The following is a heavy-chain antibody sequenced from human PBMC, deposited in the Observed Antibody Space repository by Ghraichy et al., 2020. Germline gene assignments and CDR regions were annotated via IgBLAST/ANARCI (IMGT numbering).Heavy chain of an antibody. CDR3: ARWESPTRGFDY. CDR2: TYYKSKWHN. Sequence: SQTLSLTCAISGDSVSSNSAAWNWIRQSPSTGLEWLGRTYYKSKWHNEYAVSVKSRITINPDTSKNQFSLQLNSVTPEDTAVYYCARWESPTRGFDYWGQGTLVTVSS. CDR1: GDSVSSNSAA. D-gene: IGHD1-26*01. J-gene: IGHJ4*02. V-gene: IGHV6-1*01.